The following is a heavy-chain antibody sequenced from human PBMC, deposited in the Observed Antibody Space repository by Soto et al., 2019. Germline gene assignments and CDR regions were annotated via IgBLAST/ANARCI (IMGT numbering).Heavy chain of an antibody. D-gene: IGHD4-17*01. V-gene: IGHV2-5*02. CDR1: GFSLSTSGVA. CDR2: IYWDDDK. Sequence: QITLKESGPPLVKPTQTLTVTCTFSGFSLSTSGVAVGWIRQPPGKALEWLALIYWDDDKSYSPSLKSRVTITRYTSKNQVVLTMTNMDPADTATYYCARALDYGGRWYVELWGRGTLVTVSS. J-gene: IGHJ2*01. CDR3: ARALDYGGRWYVEL.